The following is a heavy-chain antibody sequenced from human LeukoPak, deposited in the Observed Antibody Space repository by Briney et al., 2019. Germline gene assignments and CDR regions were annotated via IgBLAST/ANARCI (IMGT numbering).Heavy chain of an antibody. Sequence: GGSLRLSCAASGYTFSSYSMNWVRQAPGKGLEWVSSISSSSSYIYYADSVKGRFTISRDNAKNSLYLQMNSLRAEDTAVYYCARAFLEWDYYYYGMDVWGQGTTVTVSS. J-gene: IGHJ6*02. CDR2: ISSSSSYI. CDR3: ARAFLEWDYYYYGMDV. V-gene: IGHV3-21*01. CDR1: GYTFSSYS. D-gene: IGHD3-3*02.